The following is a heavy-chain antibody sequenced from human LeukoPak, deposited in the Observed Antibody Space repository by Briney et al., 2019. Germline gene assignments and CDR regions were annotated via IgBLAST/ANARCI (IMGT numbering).Heavy chain of an antibody. J-gene: IGHJ4*02. D-gene: IGHD3-22*01. Sequence: GGSLRLSCAASGFTFSSYWMHWVRQAPGKGLLWVSRINSDGSSTSYADSVKGRFTISRDNSKNTLYVQVNSLGTEDTAAYYCAKGSYYDSSGPFYFDYWGQGTLVTVSS. CDR2: INSDGSST. V-gene: IGHV3-74*01. CDR1: GFTFSSYW. CDR3: AKGSYYDSSGPFYFDY.